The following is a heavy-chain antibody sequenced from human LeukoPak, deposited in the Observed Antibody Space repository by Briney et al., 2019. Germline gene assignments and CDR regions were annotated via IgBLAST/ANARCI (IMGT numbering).Heavy chain of an antibody. CDR2: ISNSGSTI. J-gene: IGHJ6*04. CDR3: AELGITMIGGV. D-gene: IGHD3-10*02. CDR1: GFTFSNYE. V-gene: IGHV3-48*03. Sequence: GGSLRLSCAASGFTFSNYEMNWVRQAPGKGLEWVSYISNSGSTIYYADSVKGRFTTSRDNAKNSLYLQMNSLRAEDTAVYYCAELGITMIGGVWGKGTTVTISS.